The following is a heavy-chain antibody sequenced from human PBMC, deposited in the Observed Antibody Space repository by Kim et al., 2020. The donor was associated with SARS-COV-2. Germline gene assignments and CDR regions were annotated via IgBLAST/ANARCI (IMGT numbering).Heavy chain of an antibody. Sequence: ASVKVSCKASGYTFTSYAMHWVRQAPGQRLEWMGWINAGNGNTKYSQKFQGRVTITRDTSASTAYMELSSLRSEDTAVYYCASASTLYYGSGSYYRYWGQGTLVTVSS. CDR2: INAGNGNT. CDR1: GYTFTSYA. CDR3: ASASTLYYGSGSYYRY. V-gene: IGHV1-3*01. J-gene: IGHJ4*02. D-gene: IGHD3-10*01.